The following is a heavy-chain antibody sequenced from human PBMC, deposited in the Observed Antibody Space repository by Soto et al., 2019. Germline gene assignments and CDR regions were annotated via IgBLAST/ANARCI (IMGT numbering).Heavy chain of an antibody. CDR3: ARGPPFH. Sequence: SETLSLTCAVSGGSISSGGYFWSWIRQPPGKGLEWIGYIYHSGSTYYNPSLKSRVTISVDRSKNQFSLKLSSVTAADTAVYYCARGPPFHWGQGTPVTVSS. V-gene: IGHV4-30-2*01. D-gene: IGHD3-16*01. CDR1: GGSISSGGYF. CDR2: IYHSGST. J-gene: IGHJ4*02.